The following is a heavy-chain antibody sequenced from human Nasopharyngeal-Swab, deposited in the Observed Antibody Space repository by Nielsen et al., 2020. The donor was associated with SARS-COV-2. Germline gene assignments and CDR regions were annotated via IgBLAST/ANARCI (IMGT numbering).Heavy chain of an antibody. CDR3: ARDRRCRYYDSSGYYFPFDY. J-gene: IGHJ4*02. D-gene: IGHD3-22*01. CDR1: GYTFTSYG. CDR2: ISAYNGNT. V-gene: IGHV1-18*04. Sequence: ASVKVSCKASGYTFTSYGISWVRQAPGQGLEWMGWISAYNGNTNYAQKLQGRVTMTTDTSTSTAYMELRSLRSDDTAVYYCARDRRCRYYDSSGYYFPFDYWGQGTLVTVSS.